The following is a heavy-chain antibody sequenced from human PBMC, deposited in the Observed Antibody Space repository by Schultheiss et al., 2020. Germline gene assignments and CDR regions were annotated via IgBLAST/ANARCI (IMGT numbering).Heavy chain of an antibody. Sequence: GGSLRLSCAASGFTVSSNYMSWVRQAPGKGLEWVSVVYSGGDTYYADSVKGRFTISRDNSKNTLFLQMNTLRAEDTAVYYCAKGRYRGDWHLDSWGQGTLVTVSS. J-gene: IGHJ4*02. CDR2: VYSGGDT. CDR1: GFTVSSNY. V-gene: IGHV3-53*01. D-gene: IGHD6-19*01. CDR3: AKGRYRGDWHLDS.